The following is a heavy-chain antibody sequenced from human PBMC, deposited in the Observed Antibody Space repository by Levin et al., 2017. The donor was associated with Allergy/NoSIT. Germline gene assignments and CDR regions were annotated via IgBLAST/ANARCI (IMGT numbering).Heavy chain of an antibody. J-gene: IGHJ4*02. V-gene: IGHV3-7*02. CDR3: AAGLYSGGWYPDYFDF. Sequence: PGGSLRLSCAASGFTFSSYWMSWVRQAPGKGLEWVANIKQDGSGTYYVDSVKGRFTVSRDNAKNSLFLQMSSLRAEDTAVYYCAAGLYSGGWYPDYFDFWGQGTLVTVSP. CDR2: IKQDGSGT. CDR1: GFTFSSYW. D-gene: IGHD6-19*01.